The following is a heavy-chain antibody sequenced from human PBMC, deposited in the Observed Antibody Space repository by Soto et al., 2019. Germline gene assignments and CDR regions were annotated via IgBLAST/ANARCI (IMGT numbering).Heavy chain of an antibody. Sequence: QVPLVQSGAEVKKPGSSVKVSCTASGGTFSAYAISWVRQAPGQGLEWMGGIIPIFGTTNYAQKLQGRVTITADRSTSIVYMELSSLRSEDTAVYYCARGPPSRANGMDVWGQGTTVTVSS. D-gene: IGHD1-26*01. V-gene: IGHV1-69*06. CDR3: ARGPPSRANGMDV. J-gene: IGHJ6*02. CDR1: GGTFSAYA. CDR2: IIPIFGTT.